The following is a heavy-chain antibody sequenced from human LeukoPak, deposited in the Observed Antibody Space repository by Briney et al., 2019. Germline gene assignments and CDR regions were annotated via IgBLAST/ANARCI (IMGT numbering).Heavy chain of an antibody. D-gene: IGHD3-10*01. CDR1: GGSFSGYY. CDR2: IYHSGSI. V-gene: IGHV4-34*01. CDR3: ARNKGRYGSGRVHFDP. J-gene: IGHJ5*02. Sequence: SETLSLTCAVYGGSFSGYYWSWIRQPPGKGLEWIGSIYHSGSIYYNPSLKSRVTISVDTSKDQLSLKLSSVTAADTAVYYCARNKGRYGSGRVHFDPWGQGTLVTVSS.